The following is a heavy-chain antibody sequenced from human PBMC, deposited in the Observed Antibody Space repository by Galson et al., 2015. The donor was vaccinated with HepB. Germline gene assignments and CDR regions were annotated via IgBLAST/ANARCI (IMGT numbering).Heavy chain of an antibody. Sequence: SLRLSCAASGITFSTYGMNWVRQAPGKGLEWVSVISTSGDRTYYADSVKGRFTISRDNSKNTLFLQMNSLRAEDTAVYYCANGRGFVSDAFNIWGQGTMVTVSP. CDR1: GITFSTYG. D-gene: IGHD3-10*01. CDR3: ANGRGFVSDAFNI. CDR2: ISTSGDRT. V-gene: IGHV3-23*01. J-gene: IGHJ3*02.